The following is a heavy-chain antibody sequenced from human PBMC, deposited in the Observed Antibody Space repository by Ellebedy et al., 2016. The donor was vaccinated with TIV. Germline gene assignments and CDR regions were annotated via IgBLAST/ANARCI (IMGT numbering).Heavy chain of an antibody. D-gene: IGHD3-22*01. V-gene: IGHV4-59*11. Sequence: SETLSLTCSVSGGSISTHFWSWIRQPPGKGLEWIAYIEYSGTTDYNPSLMSRVTISVDTSKNQFSLKPNSVTAADTAVYYCARTHFYDSSGFYVDAFDIWGQGTRVTVSS. CDR2: IEYSGTT. J-gene: IGHJ3*02. CDR1: GGSISTHF. CDR3: ARTHFYDSSGFYVDAFDI.